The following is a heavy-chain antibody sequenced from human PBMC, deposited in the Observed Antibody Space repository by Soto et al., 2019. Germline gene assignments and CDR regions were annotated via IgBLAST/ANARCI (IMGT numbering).Heavy chain of an antibody. J-gene: IGHJ4*02. D-gene: IGHD6-19*01. CDR1: GGTFSSYA. CDR2: IIPIFGTA. Sequence: GASVKVSCKASGGTFSSYAISWVRQAPGQGLEWMGGIIPIFGTANYAQKFQGRVTITADESTSTAYMELSSLRSEDTAVYYCARSVAVALIRYYYFDYWGQGTLVTVSS. V-gene: IGHV1-69*13. CDR3: ARSVAVALIRYYYFDY.